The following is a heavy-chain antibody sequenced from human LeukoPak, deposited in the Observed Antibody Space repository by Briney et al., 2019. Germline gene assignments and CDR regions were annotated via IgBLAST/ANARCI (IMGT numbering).Heavy chain of an antibody. V-gene: IGHV3-23*01. Sequence: GGSLRLSCAASGFTFSRYAMSWVRQAPGKGLEWVSAISSSDGSTYYADSVKGRFTISRDNSKATLHLQMSGLRAEDTALYYCAKEAAATYYYMDVWGKGTTVTVSS. J-gene: IGHJ6*03. CDR2: ISSSDGST. CDR3: AKEAAATYYYMDV. CDR1: GFTFSRYA. D-gene: IGHD6-25*01.